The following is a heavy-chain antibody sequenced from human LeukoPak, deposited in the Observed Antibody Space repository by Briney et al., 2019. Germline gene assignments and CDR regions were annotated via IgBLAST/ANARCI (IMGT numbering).Heavy chain of an antibody. CDR3: ARVPSYGGIDY. V-gene: IGHV4-31*03. CDR2: IYYSGST. Sequence: SQTLSLTCTVSGGSISSGGYYWSWIRQHPGKGLEWIGYIYYSGSTYYNPSLKSRVTISVDTSKDQFSLKPSSVTAADTAVYYCARVPSYGGIDYWGQGTLVTVSS. D-gene: IGHD4-23*01. CDR1: GGSISSGGYY. J-gene: IGHJ4*02.